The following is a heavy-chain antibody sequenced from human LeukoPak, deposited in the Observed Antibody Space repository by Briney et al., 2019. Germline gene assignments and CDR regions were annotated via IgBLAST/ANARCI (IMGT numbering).Heavy chain of an antibody. CDR1: GFTFSSYS. V-gene: IGHV3-21*01. CDR2: ISSSSSYI. D-gene: IGHD6-13*01. J-gene: IGHJ4*02. CDR3: AINQYSSSWYYFDY. Sequence: GGSLRLSCAASGFTFSSYSMTWVRQAPGKGLEWVSSISSSSSYIYYADSVKGRFTISRDNAKNSLYLQMNGLRAEDTAVYYCAINQYSSSWYYFDYWGQGSLVTVSS.